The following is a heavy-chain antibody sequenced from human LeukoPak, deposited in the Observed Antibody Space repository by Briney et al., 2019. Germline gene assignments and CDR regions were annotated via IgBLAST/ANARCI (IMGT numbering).Heavy chain of an antibody. CDR3: AELGMIGGV. V-gene: IGHV3-48*04. D-gene: IGHD3-10*02. CDR2: ISSSGSTI. Sequence: GGSLRLSCAASGFTFSSYSMNWVRQAPGKGLEWVSFISSSGSTIYYADSVKGRFTISRDNAKNSLYLQMNSLRAEDTAVYYCAELGMIGGVWGKGTTVTISS. J-gene: IGHJ6*04. CDR1: GFTFSSYS.